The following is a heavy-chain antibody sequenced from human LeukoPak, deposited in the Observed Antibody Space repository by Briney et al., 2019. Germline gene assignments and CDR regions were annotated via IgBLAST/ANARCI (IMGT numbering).Heavy chain of an antibody. CDR3: ARAGKSQLPSRGVPYYYYYYYMDV. V-gene: IGHV1-2*02. CDR1: GGTFSSYA. J-gene: IGHJ6*03. CDR2: INPNSGGT. Sequence: ASVKVSCKASGGTFSSYAISWVRQAPGQGLEWMGWINPNSGGTNYAQKFQGRVTMTRDTSISTAYMELSRLRSDDTAVYYCARAGKSQLPSRGVPYYYYYYYMDVWGKGTTVTVSS. D-gene: IGHD2-2*01.